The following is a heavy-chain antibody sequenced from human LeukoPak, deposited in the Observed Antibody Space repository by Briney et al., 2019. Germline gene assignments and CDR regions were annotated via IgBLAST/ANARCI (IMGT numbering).Heavy chain of an antibody. Sequence: GRFLRLSCAASGFTFSSYGMHWVRQAPGKGLEWVAVIWYDGSNKYYADSVKGRFTISRDNSKNTLYLQMNSLRAEDTAVYYCASGSYNYYYYMDVWGKGTTVTVSS. V-gene: IGHV3-33*01. D-gene: IGHD1-26*01. CDR1: GFTFSSYG. CDR3: ASGSYNYYYYMDV. J-gene: IGHJ6*03. CDR2: IWYDGSNK.